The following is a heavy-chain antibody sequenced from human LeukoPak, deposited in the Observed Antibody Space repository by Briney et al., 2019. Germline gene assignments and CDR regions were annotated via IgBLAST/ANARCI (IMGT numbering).Heavy chain of an antibody. CDR3: GRPAPAVAGWGRALDI. V-gene: IGHV4-4*02. CDR1: GGSISSSNW. D-gene: IGHD6-19*01. J-gene: IGHJ3*02. Sequence: PSGTLSLTCAVSGGSISSSNWWSWVRQPPGKGLEWIGEIYHSGSTNYNPSLKSRVTISADKSKNQFSLKLNSVTAADSAVYYCGRPAPAVAGWGRALDIWGHGTVVTVAS. CDR2: IYHSGST.